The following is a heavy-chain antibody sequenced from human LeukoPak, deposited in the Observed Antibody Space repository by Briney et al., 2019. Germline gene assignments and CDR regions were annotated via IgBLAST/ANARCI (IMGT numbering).Heavy chain of an antibody. V-gene: IGHV3-23*01. Sequence: GGSLGLSCETSGFTFTSYAVSWVRQAPGKGLEWVSAISAGATTTYYADSVKGRFTISRDDSRNTLYLQMDSLRVEDTAVYYCANPCSDGVCYPDYWGQGTLVTVSS. CDR1: GFTFTSYA. J-gene: IGHJ4*02. D-gene: IGHD2-21*02. CDR3: ANPCSDGVCYPDY. CDR2: ISAGATTT.